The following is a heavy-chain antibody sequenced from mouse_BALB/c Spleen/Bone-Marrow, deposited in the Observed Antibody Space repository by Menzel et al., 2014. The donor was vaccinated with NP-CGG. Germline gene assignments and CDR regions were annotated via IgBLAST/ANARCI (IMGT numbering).Heavy chain of an antibody. V-gene: IGHV1S34*01. CDR1: GYSFTGYY. Sequence: PVKTGASVKISCKASGYSFTGYYMHWVKQSHGKSLEWIGYISCYNGATRYNQKLKGKATFTVDTSSSTAHMQFNSLTSEDSAVYFCARGGTMISTDAMDYWGQGTSVTVSS. CDR3: ARGGTMISTDAMDY. J-gene: IGHJ4*01. CDR2: ISCYNGAT. D-gene: IGHD2-4*01.